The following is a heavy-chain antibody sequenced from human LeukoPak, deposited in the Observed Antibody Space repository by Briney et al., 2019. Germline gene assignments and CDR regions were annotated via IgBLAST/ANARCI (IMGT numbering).Heavy chain of an antibody. CDR1: GGSISSHY. CDR3: ARGYWEWLLFMDV. V-gene: IGHV4-59*11. D-gene: IGHD3-3*01. J-gene: IGHJ6*03. CDR2: IYYSGST. Sequence: SETLSLTCTVSGGSISSHYWSWIRQPPGKGLEWIGYIYYSGSTNYNPSLKSRVTISVDTSKNQFSLKLSSVTAADTAVYYCARGYWEWLLFMDVWGKGTTVTVSS.